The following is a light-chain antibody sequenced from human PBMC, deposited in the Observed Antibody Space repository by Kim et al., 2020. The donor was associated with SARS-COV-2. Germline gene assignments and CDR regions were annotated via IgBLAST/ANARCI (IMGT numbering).Light chain of an antibody. CDR1: KRGSSNH. J-gene: IGKJ4*01. CDR3: QHYGSSPLT. Sequence: GGRAVSTCRGRKRGSSNHLAWYQQKPGQAPRLLIYGASSRETGIPDRFSGSGYGTDFTLTISRLEPEDFAVYHCQHYGSSPLTFGGGTKVDIK. V-gene: IGKV3-20*01. CDR2: GAS.